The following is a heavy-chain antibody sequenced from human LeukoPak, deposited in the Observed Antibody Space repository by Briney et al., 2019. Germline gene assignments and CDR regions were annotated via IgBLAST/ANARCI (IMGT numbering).Heavy chain of an antibody. CDR3: ARVRCSGGSCYAGCFDY. J-gene: IGHJ4*02. CDR2: ISSSSSYI. CDR1: GFTFSSYS. Sequence: GGSLRLSCAASGFTFSSYSMNWVRQAPGKGLEWVSSISSSSSYIYYADSVKGRFTISRDNAKNSLYLHMNSLRAEDTAVYYCARVRCSGGSCYAGCFDYWGQGTLVTVSS. V-gene: IGHV3-21*01. D-gene: IGHD2-15*01.